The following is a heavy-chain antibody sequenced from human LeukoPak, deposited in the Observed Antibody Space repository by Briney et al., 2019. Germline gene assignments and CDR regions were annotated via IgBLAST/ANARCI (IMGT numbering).Heavy chain of an antibody. V-gene: IGHV3-23*01. D-gene: IGHD2-2*01. J-gene: IGHJ4*02. CDR2: ISGSGAST. CDR3: AKDRYQQLQIDY. CDR1: GFTFNNHA. Sequence: DPGGSLRLSCAASGFTFNNHAMSWVRQAPGKGLEWVSAISGSGASTYYADSVKGRFTISRDNSKNTLYLQMNSLRAEDTAVYYCAKDRYQQLQIDYWGQGTLVTVSS.